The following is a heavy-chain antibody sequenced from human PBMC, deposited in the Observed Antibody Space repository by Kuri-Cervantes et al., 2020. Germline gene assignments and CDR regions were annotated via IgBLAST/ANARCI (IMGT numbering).Heavy chain of an antibody. CDR2: IYHSGGT. D-gene: IGHD6-19*01. Sequence: SETLSHTCAVSGGSINSSHWWRWVRQPPGKGLEWIGQIYHSGGTNYIPSLKSRVTISLDKSKNQFSLKLSSMTAADTAVYYCARGTAVAGTIDYWGQGTPVTVSS. J-gene: IGHJ4*02. CDR1: GGSINSSHW. CDR3: ARGTAVAGTIDY. V-gene: IGHV4-4*02.